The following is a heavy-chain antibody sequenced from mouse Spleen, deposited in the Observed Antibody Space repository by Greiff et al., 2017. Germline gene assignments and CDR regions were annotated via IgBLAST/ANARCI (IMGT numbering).Heavy chain of an antibody. CDR1: GYTFTSYW. J-gene: IGHJ3*01. CDR2: IDPSDSYT. Sequence: QVQLQQPGAELVMPGASVKLSCKASGYTFTSYWMHWVKQRPGQGLEWIGEIDPSDSYTNYNQKFKGKATLTVDKSSSTAYMQLSSLTSEDSAVYYCATLTGVAWFAYWGQGTLVTVSA. CDR3: ATLTGVAWFAY. D-gene: IGHD4-1*01. V-gene: IGHV1-69*01.